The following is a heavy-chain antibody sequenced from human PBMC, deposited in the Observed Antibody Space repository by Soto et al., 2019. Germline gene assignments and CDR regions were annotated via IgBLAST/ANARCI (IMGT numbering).Heavy chain of an antibody. J-gene: IGHJ3*01. CDR2: VNPNSGDT. CDR3: ARGSFLAPVTGAEIFDF. Sequence: QVQLVQSGAEVKKPGASVKVSCQASGYSFTSYDMNWVRQAPGQGLEWMGWVNPNSGDTDYAQKFQARVTMTTDTSIRTGYMELSSLGSEDTAVYYCARGSFLAPVTGAEIFDFWGQGTMVTVSS. CDR1: GYSFTSYD. V-gene: IGHV1-8*01. D-gene: IGHD2-21*02.